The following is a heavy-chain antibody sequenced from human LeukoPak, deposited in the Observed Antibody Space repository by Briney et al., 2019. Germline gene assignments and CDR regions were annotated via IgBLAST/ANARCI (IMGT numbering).Heavy chain of an antibody. CDR1: GGSFSGYY. D-gene: IGHD1-14*01. J-gene: IGHJ2*01. CDR3: ARQDNTARYFDL. CDR2: INHSGSS. Sequence: PSETLSLTCAVCGGSFSGYYWSWIRQPPGKGLEGIGEINHSGSSNYNPSLKSRVTISVDTSKNQFSLKLSSMTAADTAVYYCARQDNTARYFDLWSRGTLVTVSS. V-gene: IGHV4-34*01.